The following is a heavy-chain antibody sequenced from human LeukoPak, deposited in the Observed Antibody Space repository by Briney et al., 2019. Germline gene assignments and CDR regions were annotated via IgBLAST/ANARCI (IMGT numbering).Heavy chain of an antibody. Sequence: ASVTVSCKASGYTFTSYGISWVRQAPGQGLEWMGWISPYNGKTNYAPKPQGRVTITTKTSTSTAYMELRSLSSDDTAVFYRSRAVWFGELDAFDIWGQGTIVTVSS. CDR2: ISPYNGKT. D-gene: IGHD3-10*01. CDR1: GYTFTSYG. J-gene: IGHJ3*02. CDR3: SRAVWFGELDAFDI. V-gene: IGHV1-18*01.